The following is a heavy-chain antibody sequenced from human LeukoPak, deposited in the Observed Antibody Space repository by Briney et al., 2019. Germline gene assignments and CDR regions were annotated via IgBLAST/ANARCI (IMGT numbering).Heavy chain of an antibody. Sequence: SETLSLTCTVSGGSISSSSYYWGWIRQPPGKGLEWIGSIYYSGSTYYNPSLKSRVTISVDTSKNQFSLKLSSVTAADTAVYYCARDIGTTRTLPGWFDPWGQGTLVTVSS. V-gene: IGHV4-39*07. J-gene: IGHJ5*02. D-gene: IGHD2/OR15-2a*01. CDR1: GGSISSSSYY. CDR2: IYYSGST. CDR3: ARDIGTTRTLPGWFDP.